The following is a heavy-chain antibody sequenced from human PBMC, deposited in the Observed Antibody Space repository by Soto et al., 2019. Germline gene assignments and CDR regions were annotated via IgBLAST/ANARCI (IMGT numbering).Heavy chain of an antibody. Sequence: EVQLVESGGGLVKPGGSLRLSCAASGFTFSSYSMNWVRQAPGKGLEWVSSISSSSSYIYYADSVKGRFTISRDNAKNSLYLQMNSLRAEDTAVYYCARDYLIYGDYASYYFDYWGQGTLVTVSS. CDR3: ARDYLIYGDYASYYFDY. V-gene: IGHV3-21*01. CDR2: ISSSSSYI. CDR1: GFTFSSYS. J-gene: IGHJ4*02. D-gene: IGHD4-17*01.